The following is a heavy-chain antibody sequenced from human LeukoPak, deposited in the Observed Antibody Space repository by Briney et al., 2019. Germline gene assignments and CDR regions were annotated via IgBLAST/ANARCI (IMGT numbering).Heavy chain of an antibody. CDR3: ARGYYYYAMDV. Sequence: SGPTLVNPTQTLTLTCTFSGFSLSASGVDVGWIRQPPGKALEWLALIYWNDDKSYSPSLKSRLTITKDTSKNQVVLTMTNMDPVDTATYYCARGYYYYAMDVWGQGTTVTVSS. CDR2: IYWNDDK. J-gene: IGHJ6*02. CDR1: GFSLSASGVD. V-gene: IGHV2-5*01.